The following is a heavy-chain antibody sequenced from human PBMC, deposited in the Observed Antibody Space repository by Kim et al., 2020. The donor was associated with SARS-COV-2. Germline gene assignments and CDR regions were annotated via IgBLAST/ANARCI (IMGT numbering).Heavy chain of an antibody. V-gene: IGHV1-69*13. Sequence: SVKVSCKASGGIFRSYHINWVRQAPGQGLEWMGGIIPMFGIANYAEKFQGRFTITADESTSTAYMEVSSLRSEDTAVYYCARDQDENRVDFGMDVWGQGTTVTVSS. CDR1: GGIFRSYH. CDR3: ARDQDENRVDFGMDV. J-gene: IGHJ6*02. D-gene: IGHD2-15*01. CDR2: IIPMFGIA.